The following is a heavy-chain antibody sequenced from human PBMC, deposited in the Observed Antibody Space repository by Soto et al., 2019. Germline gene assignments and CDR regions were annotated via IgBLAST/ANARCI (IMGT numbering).Heavy chain of an antibody. D-gene: IGHD4-17*01. Sequence: SQTLSLTCAISGDSVSSNSAAWNWIRQSPSRGLEWLGRTYYRSKWYNDYAVSVKSRITINPDTSKNQFSLQLNSVTPEDTAVYYCARDLDYGDLNYYYYYMDVWGKGTTVTVSS. CDR2: TYYRSKWYN. CDR1: GDSVSSNSAA. CDR3: ARDLDYGDLNYYYYYMDV. V-gene: IGHV6-1*01. J-gene: IGHJ6*03.